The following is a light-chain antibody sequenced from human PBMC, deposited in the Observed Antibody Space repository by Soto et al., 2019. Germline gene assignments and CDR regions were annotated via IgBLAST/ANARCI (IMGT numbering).Light chain of an antibody. CDR3: CSYAGGNYV. CDR1: SSDVGGYNY. V-gene: IGLV2-11*01. CDR2: DVT. Sequence: LTQPRSVSGSPGQSVTISCTGTSSDVGGYNYVSWYQQHPDKAPKVMIYDVTKRPSGVPDRFSGSKSGNTASLTISGLQAEDESDYYCCSYAGGNYVFGTGTKVTVL. J-gene: IGLJ1*01.